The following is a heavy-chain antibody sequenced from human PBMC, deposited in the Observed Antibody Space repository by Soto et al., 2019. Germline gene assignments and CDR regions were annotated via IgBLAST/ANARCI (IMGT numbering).Heavy chain of an antibody. J-gene: IGHJ6*02. CDR2: ISGSGGST. Sequence: PEGSLRLSCAASGFTFSSYAMSWVRQAPGKGLEWVSAISGSGGSTYYADSVKGRFTISRDNSKNTLYLQMNSLRAEDTAVYYCAKDPEYHGDGMDVWGQGTTDTFSS. V-gene: IGHV3-23*01. CDR3: AKDPEYHGDGMDV. CDR1: GFTFSSYA. D-gene: IGHD2-2*01.